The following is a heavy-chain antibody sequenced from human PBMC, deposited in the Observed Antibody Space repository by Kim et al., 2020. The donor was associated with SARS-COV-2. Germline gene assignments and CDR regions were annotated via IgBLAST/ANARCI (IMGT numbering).Heavy chain of an antibody. CDR1: GFTFSSYA. Sequence: GGSLRLSCAASGFTFSSYAMHWVRQAPGKGLEWVAVISYDGSNKYYVDSVKGRFTISRDNSKNTLYLQMNSLRAEDTAVYYCAREAGAPGSPIDYWGQGTLVTVSS. CDR3: AREAGAPGSPIDY. V-gene: IGHV3-30*04. J-gene: IGHJ4*02. D-gene: IGHD3-10*01. CDR2: ISYDGSNK.